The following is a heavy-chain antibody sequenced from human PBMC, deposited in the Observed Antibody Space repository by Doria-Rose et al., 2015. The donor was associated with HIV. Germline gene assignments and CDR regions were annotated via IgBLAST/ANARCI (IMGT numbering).Heavy chain of an antibody. CDR2: SFSDDDR. CDR1: GVSLSSPGMG. CDR3: ARIKSSRWYHKYYFDF. D-gene: IGHD6-13*01. J-gene: IGHJ4*02. Sequence: QITLTESGPVLVKPTETLTLPCTVSGVSLSSPGMGVSWIRQPPGKALEWLAHSFSDDDRSYKTSLNSRLTISRGTSKSQVVLTMTDMDPVDTATYYCARIKSSRWYHKYYFDFWGRGTLVIVSA. V-gene: IGHV2-26*01.